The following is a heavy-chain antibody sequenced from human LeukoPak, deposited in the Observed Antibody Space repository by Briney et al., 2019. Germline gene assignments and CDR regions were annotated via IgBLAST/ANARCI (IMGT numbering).Heavy chain of an antibody. Sequence: SETLSLTCTVSGGSISSFYWSWIRQPPGKGLEWIRYIYYSGTTNYNPSLKSRVTISVDTSKNQFSLKLSSVTAADTAVYYCARYSSSGWYRGFDPWGQGTLVTVSS. CDR1: GGSISSFY. J-gene: IGHJ5*02. CDR2: IYYSGTT. V-gene: IGHV4-59*01. D-gene: IGHD6-19*01. CDR3: ARYSSSGWYRGFDP.